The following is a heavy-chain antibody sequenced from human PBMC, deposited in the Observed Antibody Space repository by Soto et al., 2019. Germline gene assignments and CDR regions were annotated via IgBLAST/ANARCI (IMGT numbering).Heavy chain of an antibody. V-gene: IGHV1-8*01. J-gene: IGHJ4*02. CDR3: ARLYYDILTGYYYFDY. D-gene: IGHD3-9*01. Sequence: QVQLVQSGAEVKKPGASVKVSCKASGYTFTSYDINWVRQATGQGLEWMGWMNPNSGNTGYAQKCQGRDTRGRNTSRNTAEMELSGLRSEDTAVYYCARLYYDILTGYYYFDYWGQGPLVTVSS. CDR1: GYTFTSYD. CDR2: MNPNSGNT.